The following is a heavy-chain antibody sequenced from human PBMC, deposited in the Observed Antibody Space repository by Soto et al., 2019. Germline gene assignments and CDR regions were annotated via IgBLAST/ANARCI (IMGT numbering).Heavy chain of an antibody. Sequence: GGSLRLSCAASGFTFDDYAMHWVRQAPGKGLEWVSGISWNSGSIGYADSVKGRFTISRDNAKNSLYLQMNSLRAEDTALYYCATLAKGIVVVPAADDAFDIWGQGTMVTVSS. V-gene: IGHV3-9*01. CDR3: ATLAKGIVVVPAADDAFDI. J-gene: IGHJ3*02. CDR2: ISWNSGSI. CDR1: GFTFDDYA. D-gene: IGHD2-2*01.